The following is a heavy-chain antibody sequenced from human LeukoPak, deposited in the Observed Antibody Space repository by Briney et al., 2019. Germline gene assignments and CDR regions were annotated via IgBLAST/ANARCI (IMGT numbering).Heavy chain of an antibody. D-gene: IGHD1-26*01. CDR1: GGSINSGSYY. J-gene: IGHJ5*02. Sequence: SETLSLTCTVSGGSINSGSYYWSWIRQPAGKGLEWIGRIYTSGSTKYNPSLKSRVTISVDTSKNQFSLKLSSVTAADTAVYYCARGGDRSGSYVNWFDPWGQGTLVTVSS. CDR3: ARGGDRSGSYVNWFDP. V-gene: IGHV4-61*02. CDR2: IYTSGST.